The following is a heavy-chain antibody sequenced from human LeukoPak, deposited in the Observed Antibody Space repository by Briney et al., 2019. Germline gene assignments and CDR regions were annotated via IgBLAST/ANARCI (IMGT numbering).Heavy chain of an antibody. CDR3: AKDRSIVLMVYAIEFDY. D-gene: IGHD2-8*01. J-gene: IGHJ4*02. V-gene: IGHV3-23*01. Sequence: GGSLRLSCVGSGFSFSNYAMTWVRQAPGKGLDWVSSISGSGENTYYADSVKGRFTISRDNSKNTLFLQLNSLGAEDAALYYCAKDRSIVLMVYAIEFDYWGQGTLVTVSS. CDR2: ISGSGENT. CDR1: GFSFSNYA.